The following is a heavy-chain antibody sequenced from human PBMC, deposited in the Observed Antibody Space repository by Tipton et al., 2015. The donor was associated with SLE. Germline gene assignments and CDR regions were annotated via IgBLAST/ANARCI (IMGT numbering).Heavy chain of an antibody. V-gene: IGHV4-34*01. Sequence: TLSLTCTVYGGSFSGYYWSWIRQPPGKGLEWIGEINHSGSTNYNPSLKSRVTISVDTPKNQFSLKLSSVTAADTAVYYCASKLGIYPDYWGQGPLVTVSS. J-gene: IGHJ4*02. CDR3: ASKLGIYPDY. D-gene: IGHD7-27*01. CDR2: INHSGST. CDR1: GGSFSGYY.